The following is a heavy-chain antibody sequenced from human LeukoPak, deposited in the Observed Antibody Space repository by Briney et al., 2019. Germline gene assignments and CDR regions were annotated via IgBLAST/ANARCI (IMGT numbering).Heavy chain of an antibody. Sequence: SETLSLTCAVYGGSFSGYYWSWIRQPPGKGLEWIGEINHSGSTNYNPSLKSRVTISVDTSKNQFSLKLSSVTAADTAVYYCARGFRNAYCSGGSCYRGSWFDPWGRGTLVTVSS. V-gene: IGHV4-34*01. CDR1: GGSFSGYY. CDR2: INHSGST. J-gene: IGHJ5*02. CDR3: ARGFRNAYCSGGSCYRGSWFDP. D-gene: IGHD2-15*01.